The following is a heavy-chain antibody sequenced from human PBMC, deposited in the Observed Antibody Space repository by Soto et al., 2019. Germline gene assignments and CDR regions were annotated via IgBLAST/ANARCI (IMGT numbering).Heavy chain of an antibody. CDR3: ARDMVVPAATYYYYYYGMDV. J-gene: IGHJ6*02. CDR1: GFTFSSYS. CDR2: ISSSSSYI. V-gene: IGHV3-21*01. Sequence: GESLKISCAASGFTFSSYSMNWVRQAPGKGLEWVSSISSSSSYIYYADSVKGRFTISRDNAKNSLYLQMNSLRAEDTAVYYCARDMVVPAATYYYYYYGMDVWGQGTTATVSS. D-gene: IGHD2-2*01.